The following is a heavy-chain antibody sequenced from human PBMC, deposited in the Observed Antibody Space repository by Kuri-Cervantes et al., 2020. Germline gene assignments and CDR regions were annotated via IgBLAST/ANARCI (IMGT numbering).Heavy chain of an antibody. CDR2: IKSKTDGGTT. J-gene: IGHJ4*02. CDR3: TKGMLDGSGSYVDSH. Sequence: GESLKISCAASGFTFSNAWMSWVRQAPGKGLEWVGRIKSKTDGGTTDYAAPVKGRFTISRDNSKNTLYLQMNSLRTEDTAIYYCTKGMLDGSGSYVDSHWGQGTLVTVSS. D-gene: IGHD3-10*01. CDR1: GFTFSNAW. V-gene: IGHV3-15*05.